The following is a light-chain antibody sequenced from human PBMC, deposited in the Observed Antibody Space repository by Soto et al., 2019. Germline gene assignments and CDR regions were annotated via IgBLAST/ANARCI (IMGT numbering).Light chain of an antibody. Sequence: EIVMTQSPATLSVSPGERVTFSCRASQSVTRNLAWYQHKPGQTPRLLIYGASTGATGIPARFSGSGSGTEFTLTINSLQSEDFEIYYCQQYDNWPVTFGGGPKVDI. CDR1: QSVTRN. J-gene: IGKJ4*01. CDR3: QQYDNWPVT. CDR2: GAS. V-gene: IGKV3-15*01.